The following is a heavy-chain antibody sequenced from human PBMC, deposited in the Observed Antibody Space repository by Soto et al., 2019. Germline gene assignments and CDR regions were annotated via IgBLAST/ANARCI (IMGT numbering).Heavy chain of an antibody. CDR2: ITWDGGST. CDR3: AKEMVRGVSSYYYYYYGMDV. CDR1: GFTFDDYA. Sequence: GGSLRLSCATSGFTFDDYAMHWVRQPPGKGLEWVSLITWDGGSTYYADSVKGRFTISRDNSKNSLYLQMNSLRAEDTALYYCAKEMVRGVSSYYYYYYGMDVWGQGTTVTVSS. V-gene: IGHV3-43D*04. J-gene: IGHJ6*02. D-gene: IGHD3-10*01.